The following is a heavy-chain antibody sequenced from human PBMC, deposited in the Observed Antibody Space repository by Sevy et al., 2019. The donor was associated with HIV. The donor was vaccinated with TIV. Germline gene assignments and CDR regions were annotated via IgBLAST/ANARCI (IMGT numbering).Heavy chain of an antibody. J-gene: IGHJ4*02. CDR2: IFSSGST. CDR1: GFTVNDKY. CDR3: VSVFLSYRGGWSYFDY. Sequence: GGSLRLSCAISGFTVNDKYIIWVRQAPGKGLEWVSVIFSSGSTYYADSAKGRFTISRDNSKNTVDLQMNSVRAEGTAVYYCVSVFLSYRGGWSYFDYWGQGTLVTVSS. V-gene: IGHV3-66*02. D-gene: IGHD6-19*01.